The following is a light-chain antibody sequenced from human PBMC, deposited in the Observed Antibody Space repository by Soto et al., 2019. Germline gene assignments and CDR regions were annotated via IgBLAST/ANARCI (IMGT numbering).Light chain of an antibody. Sequence: QSALTQPRSVSGSPGQSVTISCTGTSSDVGGYKYVSWYQQHPGKAPKLMIYDVNKRPSGVPDRFSGSKSGNTASLTISGLQAEDEADYYCSSYAGNYTLIFGGGTKVTVL. V-gene: IGLV2-11*01. CDR3: SSYAGNYTLI. J-gene: IGLJ2*01. CDR2: DVN. CDR1: SSDVGGYKY.